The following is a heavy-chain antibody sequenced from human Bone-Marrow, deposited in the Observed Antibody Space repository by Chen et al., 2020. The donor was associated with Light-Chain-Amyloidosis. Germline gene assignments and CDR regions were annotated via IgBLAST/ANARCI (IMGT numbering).Heavy chain of an antibody. D-gene: IGHD3-9*01. CDR3: ARHIRRRSCDWSGGIDD. Sequence: QVQLVQSGAEVKKPGSSVKVSCKTSGGTLSSFSVSWVRQAPGQRPEWMGGINPVYDTKNYAGKFLGIVTLTADKSTSAAYMELDSLRSDGTALYYCARHIRRRSCDWSGGIDDWGQGTTVIVSS. V-gene: IGHV1-69*06. CDR1: GGTLSSFS. CDR2: INPVYDTK. J-gene: IGHJ6*02.